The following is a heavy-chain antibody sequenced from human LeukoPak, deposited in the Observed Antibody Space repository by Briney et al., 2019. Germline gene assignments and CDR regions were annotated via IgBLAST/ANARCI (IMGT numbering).Heavy chain of an antibody. V-gene: IGHV4-59*12. Sequence: PSETLSLTCTVSDGSISSYYWSWIRQPPGKGLEWIGYIYYSGSTNYNPSLKSRVTISVETSKNQFSLKLSSVTAADTAVYYCARDSSGYYIYWGQGSLVTVSS. D-gene: IGHD3-22*01. J-gene: IGHJ4*02. CDR2: IYYSGST. CDR3: ARDSSGYYIY. CDR1: DGSISSYY.